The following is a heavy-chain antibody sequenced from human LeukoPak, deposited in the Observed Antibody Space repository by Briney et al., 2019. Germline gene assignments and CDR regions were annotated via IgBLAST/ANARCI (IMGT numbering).Heavy chain of an antibody. D-gene: IGHD6-19*01. CDR2: INPNSGGT. V-gene: IGHV1-2*02. CDR1: GYTFTVYY. Sequence: ASVKVSCKASGYTFTVYYMHWVRQAPGQGLEWMGWINPNSGGTNYAQKFQGRVTMTRDTSITTAYMELSRLRSDDTAVYYCAREEGSGCYDSWGQGTMLTVSS. J-gene: IGHJ4*02. CDR3: AREEGSGCYDS.